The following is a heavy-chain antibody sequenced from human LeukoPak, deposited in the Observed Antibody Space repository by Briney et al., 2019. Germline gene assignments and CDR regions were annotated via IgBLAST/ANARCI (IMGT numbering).Heavy chain of an antibody. CDR3: ARISVLRFLEWLSQMWYYYYMDV. Sequence: MASETLSLTCTVSGYSISSGYYWGWIRQPPGKGLEWIGSIHHSGSTNYNPSLKSRVTISVDTSKNQFSLKLSSVTAADTAVYYCARISVLRFLEWLSQMWYYYYMDVWGKGTTVTVSS. CDR1: GYSISSGYY. CDR2: IHHSGST. J-gene: IGHJ6*03. V-gene: IGHV4-38-2*02. D-gene: IGHD3-3*01.